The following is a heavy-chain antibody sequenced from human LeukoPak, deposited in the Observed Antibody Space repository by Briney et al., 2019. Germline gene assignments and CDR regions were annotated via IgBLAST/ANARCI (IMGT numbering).Heavy chain of an antibody. CDR3: ARGRGGPNRGYYFDI. J-gene: IGHJ4*02. Sequence: GGSLRLSCEASGFSISLYTMNWVRQAPGKGLEWVSYIHSSSETIYYGDSVKGRFTISRDNGKNSLYLQMNSLGVEDTAVYYCARGRGGPNRGYYFDIWGQGALVTVSS. CDR1: GFSISLYT. D-gene: IGHD1-14*01. V-gene: IGHV3-48*04. CDR2: IHSSSETI.